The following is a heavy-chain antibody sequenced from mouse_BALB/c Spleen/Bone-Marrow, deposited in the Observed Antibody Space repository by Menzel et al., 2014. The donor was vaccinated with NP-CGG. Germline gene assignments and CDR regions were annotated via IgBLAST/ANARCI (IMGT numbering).Heavy chain of an antibody. CDR3: AKGGIYLMDY. CDR1: GYSITSGYY. CDR2: ISYDGSN. J-gene: IGHJ4*01. D-gene: IGHD5-5*01. V-gene: IGHV3-6*02. Sequence: DVKLQESGPGLVKPSQSLSHTCSVTGYSITSGYYWNWIRQFPGNKLEWMGYISYDGSNNYNPSLKNRISITRDTSKNQFFLKLNSVTTEDTATYYCAKGGIYLMDYWGQGTSVTVSS.